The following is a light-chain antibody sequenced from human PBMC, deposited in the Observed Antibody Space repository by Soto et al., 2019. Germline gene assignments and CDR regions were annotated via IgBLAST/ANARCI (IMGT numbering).Light chain of an antibody. CDR3: QQYGTAPIT. V-gene: IGKV3-20*01. CDR1: QSVSSY. CDR2: DAS. J-gene: IGKJ5*01. Sequence: EIVLTQSPATLSLSPGERATLSCRASQSVSSYLAWYQHKPGQAPRLLVSDASSRATGIPDRFSGSASGTDFTLTISRLEPEDSAMYYCQQYGTAPITFGQGTRLEIK.